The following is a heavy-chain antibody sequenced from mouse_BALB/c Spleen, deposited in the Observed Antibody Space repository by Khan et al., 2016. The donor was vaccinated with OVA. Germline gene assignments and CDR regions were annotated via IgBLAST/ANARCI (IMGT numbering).Heavy chain of an antibody. CDR1: GYTFTSYW. CDR3: SRIKKLVATCFDY. J-gene: IGHJ2*01. D-gene: IGHD1-1*01. Sequence: QVQLKESGAELVKAGASVKMSCKASGYTFTSYWMHWVKQRLGQGLEWIAETNPTNGRTYYNEKFKSKSTLTVDKSSSTAYMLLSGPTFEDSAVYYCSRIKKLVATCFDYWGQGTTLTVSS. CDR2: TNPTNGRT. V-gene: IGHV1S81*02.